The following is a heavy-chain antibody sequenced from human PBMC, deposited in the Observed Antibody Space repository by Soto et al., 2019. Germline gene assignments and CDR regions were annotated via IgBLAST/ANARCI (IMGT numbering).Heavy chain of an antibody. CDR1: GFTFSSYG. Sequence: PGGSLRLSCAASGFTFSSYGMHWVRQAPGKGLEWVAVIWYDGSNEYYADSVKGRFTISRDNSKNTLYLQMNSLRAEDTAVYYCAGGDYYENYWGQGTLVTVSS. J-gene: IGHJ4*02. D-gene: IGHD3-22*01. V-gene: IGHV3-33*01. CDR2: IWYDGSNE. CDR3: AGGDYYENY.